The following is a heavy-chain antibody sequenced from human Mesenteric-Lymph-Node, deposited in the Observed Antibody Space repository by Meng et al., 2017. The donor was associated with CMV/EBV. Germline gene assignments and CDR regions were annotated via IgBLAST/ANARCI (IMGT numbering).Heavy chain of an antibody. Sequence: GESLKISCAASGLTFSSSAMNWVRQAPGKGLEWVSYITSSSGTIYYAESVKGRFTISRDNAKNSLYLQMNSLRAEDTAVYYCARSRVPAQYQGDFGYWGQGTLVTVSS. D-gene: IGHD2-2*01. V-gene: IGHV3-48*04. J-gene: IGHJ4*02. CDR3: ARSRVPAQYQGDFGY. CDR1: GLTFSSSA. CDR2: ITSSSGTI.